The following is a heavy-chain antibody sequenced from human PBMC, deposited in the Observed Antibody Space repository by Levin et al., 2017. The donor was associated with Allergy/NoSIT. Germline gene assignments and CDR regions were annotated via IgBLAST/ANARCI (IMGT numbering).Heavy chain of an antibody. CDR3: AKGLIRRGGASYFDC. CDR2: ITYNGAWM. V-gene: IGHV3-9*01. J-gene: IGHJ4*02. CDR1: GFTFDDYS. D-gene: IGHD3-10*01. Sequence: SLKISCAASGFTFDDYSMHWVRQTPGGGLEWVSGITYNGAWMTYADSVKGRFTISRDNAKNSLSLEMNSLRPEDTAFYYCAKGLIRRGGASYFDCWGQGTLVTVSS.